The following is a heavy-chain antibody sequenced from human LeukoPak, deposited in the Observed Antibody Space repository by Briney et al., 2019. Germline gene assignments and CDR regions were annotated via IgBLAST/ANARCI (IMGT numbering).Heavy chain of an antibody. D-gene: IGHD6-6*01. J-gene: IGHJ4*02. CDR3: ARGPNSNWSGLDF. V-gene: IGHV3-74*01. CDR1: GFTFSSYA. CDR2: ISPTGSTT. Sequence: GGSLRLSCAASGFTFSSYAMTWARQLPGKGLVWVSRISPTGSTTSYADSVKGRFTVSRDNAKNTLYLQVNNLRAEDTAVYYCARGPNSNWSGLDFWGQGTLLTVSS.